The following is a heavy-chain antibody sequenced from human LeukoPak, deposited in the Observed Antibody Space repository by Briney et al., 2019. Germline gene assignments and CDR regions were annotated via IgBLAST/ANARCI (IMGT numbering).Heavy chain of an antibody. Sequence: GASVKVSCKVSGYSLTDLSLHWVRQAPGKGLEWMGGFDPEDGEAIYAQKFQCRVSMTEDTSKDTGYMELSTLTSEDTAVYYCAKSHGDYGLLDYWGQGTLVTVSS. CDR2: FDPEDGEA. V-gene: IGHV1-24*01. CDR1: GYSLTDLS. D-gene: IGHD4-17*01. J-gene: IGHJ4*02. CDR3: AKSHGDYGLLDY.